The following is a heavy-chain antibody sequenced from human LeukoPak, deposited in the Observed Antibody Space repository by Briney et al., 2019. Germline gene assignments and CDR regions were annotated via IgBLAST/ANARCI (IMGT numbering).Heavy chain of an antibody. J-gene: IGHJ4*02. Sequence: KPGGSLRLSCAASGFTFSSYSMNWVRQAPGKGLEWVSSISSSSSYIYYADSVKGRFTISRDNAKNSLYLQMNSLRAEDTAVYYCAREKPYSYGFDYWGQGTLVTVSS. V-gene: IGHV3-21*04. CDR3: AREKPYSYGFDY. CDR1: GFTFSSYS. D-gene: IGHD5-18*01. CDR2: ISSSSSYI.